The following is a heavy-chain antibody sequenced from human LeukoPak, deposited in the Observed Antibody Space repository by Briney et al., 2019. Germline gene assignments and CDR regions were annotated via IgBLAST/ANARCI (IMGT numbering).Heavy chain of an antibody. Sequence: GASVKVSCKASGYTFTGYYMHWVRQAPGQGLEWMGWINPSSGGTNYAQKFQGRVTMTRDTSISTAYMELSRLRSDDTAVYYCASGLAYCSGGSCYSDAFDIWGQGTMVPVSS. D-gene: IGHD2-15*01. J-gene: IGHJ3*02. V-gene: IGHV1-2*02. CDR2: INPSSGGT. CDR3: ASGLAYCSGGSCYSDAFDI. CDR1: GYTFTGYY.